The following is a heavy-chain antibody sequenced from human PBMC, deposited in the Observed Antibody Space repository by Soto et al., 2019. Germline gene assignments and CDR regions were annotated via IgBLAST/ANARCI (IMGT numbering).Heavy chain of an antibody. V-gene: IGHV4-31*03. D-gene: IGHD1-7*01. CDR3: ARVSRELYYYGMDV. Sequence: SETLSLTCTVSGGSIGSGGYYGSWIRQHPGKGLEWIVYIYYSGSTYYNPSLKSRVTISVDTSKNQFSLKLSSVTAADTAVYYCARVSRELYYYGMDVWGQGTTVTVSS. J-gene: IGHJ6*02. CDR2: IYYSGST. CDR1: GGSIGSGGYY.